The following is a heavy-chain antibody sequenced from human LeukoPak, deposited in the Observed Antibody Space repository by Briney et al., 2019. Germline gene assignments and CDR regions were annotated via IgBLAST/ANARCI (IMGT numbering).Heavy chain of an antibody. CDR2: IYTSGST. CDR3: ARLVVAVAVPDAFDI. V-gene: IGHV4-4*07. CDR1: GGSISSYY. Sequence: SETLSLTCTVSGGSISSYYWSWIRQPAGKGLEWIGRIYTSGSTNYNPSLKSRVTMSVDTSKNQFSLKLSSVTAADTAVYYCARLVVAVAVPDAFDIWGQGTMVTVSS. D-gene: IGHD6-19*01. J-gene: IGHJ3*02.